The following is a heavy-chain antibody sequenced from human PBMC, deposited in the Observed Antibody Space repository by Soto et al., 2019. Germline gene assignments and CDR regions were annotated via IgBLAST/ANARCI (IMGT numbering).Heavy chain of an antibody. CDR1: GFTFDDYA. V-gene: IGHV3-9*01. CDR3: AKDMGERGYSYGIDY. Sequence: EVQLVESGGGLVQPGRSLRLSCAASGFTFDDYAMHWVRQAPGKGLEWVSGSSWNSGSIGYADSVKGRFTISRDNAKNSLYLQMNSLRAEDTALYYCAKDMGERGYSYGIDYWGQGTLVTVSS. D-gene: IGHD5-18*01. CDR2: SSWNSGSI. J-gene: IGHJ4*02.